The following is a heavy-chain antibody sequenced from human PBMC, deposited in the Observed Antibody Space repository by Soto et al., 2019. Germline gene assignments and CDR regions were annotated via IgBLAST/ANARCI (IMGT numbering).Heavy chain of an antibody. Sequence: SETLSLTCTVSVDSISSNPYYWGWIRQPPAKGLEWIGSIYYSGSTHYNPSLKSRVTISVDTSKNQFSLKLSSVTAADTAVYYCSRPYSSSWYGFYNYGMDVWGQGTTVT. J-gene: IGHJ6*02. CDR1: VDSISSNPYY. D-gene: IGHD6-13*01. V-gene: IGHV4-39*01. CDR2: IYYSGST. CDR3: SRPYSSSWYGFYNYGMDV.